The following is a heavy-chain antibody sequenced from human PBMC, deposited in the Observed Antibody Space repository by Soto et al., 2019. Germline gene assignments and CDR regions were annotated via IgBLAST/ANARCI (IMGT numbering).Heavy chain of an antibody. CDR3: AKFGPGVSPGDY. D-gene: IGHD3-16*01. J-gene: IGHJ4*02. Sequence: QVQLVESGGGVVQPGRSLRLSCAASGFTFSSYGMHWVRQAPGKGLEWVAVISYDGSNKYYADSVKGRFTISRDNSKNTLYLQMNSLRGGDTAVFYCAKFGPGVSPGDYWGQGTLVTVSS. CDR2: ISYDGSNK. V-gene: IGHV3-30*18. CDR1: GFTFSSYG.